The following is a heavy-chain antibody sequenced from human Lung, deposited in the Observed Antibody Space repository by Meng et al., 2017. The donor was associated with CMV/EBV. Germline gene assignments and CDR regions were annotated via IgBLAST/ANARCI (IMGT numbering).Heavy chain of an antibody. J-gene: IGHJ4*02. CDR3: AKIGRSGSYLPCLDY. D-gene: IGHD1-26*01. V-gene: IGHV4-59*12. CDR2: IYYSGSN. Sequence: SETLSLXXTVSGGSISSYHWSWIRQPPGKGLEWLGYIYYSGSNNYNSSLKSRVTISVDTSKYQFNLKLSSVTAADTAVYYCAKIGRSGSYLPCLDYWGQGTLVTVSS. CDR1: GGSISSYH.